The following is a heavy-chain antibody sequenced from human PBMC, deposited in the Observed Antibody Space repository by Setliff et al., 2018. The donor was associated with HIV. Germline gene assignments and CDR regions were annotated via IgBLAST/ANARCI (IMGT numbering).Heavy chain of an antibody. J-gene: IGHJ4*02. CDR1: GGSISSYY. V-gene: IGHV4-4*07. CDR2: IYTSGST. D-gene: IGHD6-13*01. Sequence: LSLTCTVSGGSISSYYWSWIRQPAGKGLEWIGRIYTSGSTNYNPSLKSRVTMSVDTSKNQFSLKLTSVTAADTAVYYCARDHYIITSYSSSWYDLWGQGTLVTVSS. CDR3: ARDHYIITSYSSSWYDL.